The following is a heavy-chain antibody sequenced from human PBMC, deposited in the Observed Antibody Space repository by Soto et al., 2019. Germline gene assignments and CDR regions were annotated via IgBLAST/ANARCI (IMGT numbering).Heavy chain of an antibody. D-gene: IGHD2-15*01. CDR3: ARAYCSGGSCYPVDY. J-gene: IGHJ4*02. Sequence: QVQLVQSGAEVKKPGASVKVSCKASGYTFTSYGISWVRQAPGQGLEWMGWISAYNGNTNYAQKLQGRVTMTTDTSTSTADMELRSLRSDDTAVYYCARAYCSGGSCYPVDYWGQGTLVTVSS. CDR2: ISAYNGNT. CDR1: GYTFTSYG. V-gene: IGHV1-18*01.